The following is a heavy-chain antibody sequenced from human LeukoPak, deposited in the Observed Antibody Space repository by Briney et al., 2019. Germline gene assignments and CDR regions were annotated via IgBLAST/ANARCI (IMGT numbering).Heavy chain of an antibody. CDR3: ARGYYYDSSGYSYYYYYMDV. J-gene: IGHJ6*03. V-gene: IGHV1-69*06. Sequence: ASVKVSCKASGGTFSSYAISWVRQAPGQGLEWMGGIIPIFGTANYAQKFQGRVTITADKSTSTAYMELSSLRSEDTAVYYCARGYYYDSSGYSYYYYYMDVWGKGTTVTVSS. CDR1: GGTFSSYA. CDR2: IIPIFGTA. D-gene: IGHD3-22*01.